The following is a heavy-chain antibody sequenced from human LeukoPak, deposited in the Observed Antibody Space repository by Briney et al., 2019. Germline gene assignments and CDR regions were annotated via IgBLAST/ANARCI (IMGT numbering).Heavy chain of an antibody. J-gene: IGHJ5*02. CDR3: ARERLRKSGFDP. V-gene: IGHV1-2*02. D-gene: IGHD6-25*01. CDR1: GYTFTGYY. Sequence: GASVKVSCKASGYTFTGYYMHWVRQAPGQGLEWMGWINPNSGGTNYAQKFQGRVTMTRDTSISTAYMELSRLRSDDTAVYHCARERLRKSGFDPWGQGTLVTVSS. CDR2: INPNSGGT.